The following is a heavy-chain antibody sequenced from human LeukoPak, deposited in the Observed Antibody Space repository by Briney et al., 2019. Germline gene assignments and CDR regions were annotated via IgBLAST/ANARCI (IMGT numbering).Heavy chain of an antibody. CDR2: INRLGRN. V-gene: IGHV4-34*01. CDR3: ARPVDCSSTFCSGPFDS. J-gene: IGHJ4*02. Sequence: SETLSLTCAVCGGSLNQYYWSWIRQPPGKGLEGIGEINRLGRNNYIPSLKNRVTISIDTSKIQFSLKLTSVTAADSAVYYCARPVDCSSTFCSGPFDSWGQGGLVTVSS. CDR1: GGSLNQYY. D-gene: IGHD2-2*01.